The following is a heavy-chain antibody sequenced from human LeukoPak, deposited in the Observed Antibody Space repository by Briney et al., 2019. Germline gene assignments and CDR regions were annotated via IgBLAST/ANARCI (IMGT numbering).Heavy chain of an antibody. Sequence: GGSLRLSCTASGFTFSSYDMSWVRQPPGKGLEWVSAISGSGGSTYYADSVKGRFTISRDNSKSTLYLQRNSLRAEDTALYYCAKDIAMVRGATDAFGIWGQGTIVPVSS. D-gene: IGHD3-10*01. J-gene: IGHJ3*02. V-gene: IGHV3-23*01. CDR2: ISGSGGST. CDR1: GFTFSSYD. CDR3: AKDIAMVRGATDAFGI.